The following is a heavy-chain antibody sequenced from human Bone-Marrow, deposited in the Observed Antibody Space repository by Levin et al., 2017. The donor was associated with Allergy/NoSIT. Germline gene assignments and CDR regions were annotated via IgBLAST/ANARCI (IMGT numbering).Heavy chain of an antibody. D-gene: IGHD5-24*01. V-gene: IGHV3-33*01. CDR1: GFTFSNYH. Sequence: PGESLKISCAASGFTFSNYHMHWVRQAPGKGLEWVGIIWYDGTTKYYADSVKGRFTISRDNSKNMLYLQVNSLRGEDTAVYYCARDQDAYNSFDYWGRGTLVTVSS. CDR3: ARDQDAYNSFDY. CDR2: IWYDGTTK. J-gene: IGHJ4*02.